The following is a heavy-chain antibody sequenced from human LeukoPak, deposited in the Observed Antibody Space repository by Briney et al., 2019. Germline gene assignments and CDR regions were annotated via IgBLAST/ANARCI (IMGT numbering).Heavy chain of an antibody. Sequence: SETLSLTCAVYGGSFSGYYWSWIRQSPGKGLEWIGENNESGRTNYNPSLKSRVTISVDTSKNQFSLKLSSVTAADTAVYYCARETEYCGGDCYPDAFDIWGQGTMVTVSS. V-gene: IGHV4-34*01. CDR2: NNESGRT. J-gene: IGHJ3*02. CDR1: GGSFSGYY. CDR3: ARETEYCGGDCYPDAFDI. D-gene: IGHD2-21*02.